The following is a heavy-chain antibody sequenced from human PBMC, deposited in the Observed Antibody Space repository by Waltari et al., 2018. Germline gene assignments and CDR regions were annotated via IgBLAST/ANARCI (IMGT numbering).Heavy chain of an antibody. CDR3: ARDRGRGLYLDS. Sequence: QLQLQESGPGLVKPSGTLSLTCTVSGDSISSSYWWSWVRQPPGKGLEWIGQIHGSGRTNSNPSLESRVTISLDTSNNQFSLKVTSATAADTAVYYCARDRGRGLYLDSWGQGALVTVSP. J-gene: IGHJ4*02. CDR1: GDSISSSYW. D-gene: IGHD2-15*01. V-gene: IGHV4-4*02. CDR2: IHGSGRT.